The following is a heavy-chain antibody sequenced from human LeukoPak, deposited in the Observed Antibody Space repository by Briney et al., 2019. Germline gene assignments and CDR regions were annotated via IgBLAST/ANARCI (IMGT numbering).Heavy chain of an antibody. CDR3: ARDAPSGAHDY. D-gene: IGHD2-8*02. V-gene: IGHV4-38-2*02. J-gene: IGHJ4*02. Sequence: PSETLSLTCTVSGYSISSGYYWGWIRQPPGKGLEWIGSIYHSGSTYYNPSLKSRVTISVDTSKNQFSLKLSSVTAADTAVYYCARDAPSGAHDYWGQGTLVTVSS. CDR2: IYHSGST. CDR1: GYSISSGYY.